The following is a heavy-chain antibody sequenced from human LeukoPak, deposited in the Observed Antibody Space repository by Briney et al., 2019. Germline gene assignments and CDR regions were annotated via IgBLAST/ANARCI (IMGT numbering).Heavy chain of an antibody. D-gene: IGHD3-10*02. J-gene: IGHJ6*04. Sequence: GGSLRLSCAASGFTLSSYEMNWVRQAPGEGLEWVSYISSSGSTIYYADSVKGRFTISRDNAKNSLYLQMNSLRAEDTAVYYCAELGITMIGGVWGKGTTVTISS. V-gene: IGHV3-48*03. CDR3: AELGITMIGGV. CDR1: GFTLSSYE. CDR2: ISSSGSTI.